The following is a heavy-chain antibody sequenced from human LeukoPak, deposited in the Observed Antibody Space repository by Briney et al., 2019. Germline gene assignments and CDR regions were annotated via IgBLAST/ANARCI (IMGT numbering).Heavy chain of an antibody. CDR2: ISGSGGST. CDR1: GFIFSNYA. CDR3: AKDGILGIAFVPTDYYFDY. D-gene: IGHD6-13*01. V-gene: IGHV3-23*01. J-gene: IGHJ4*02. Sequence: GGSLRLSCSASGFIFSNYAMMWIRQTPGKGLEWVSAISGSGGSTYYADSVKGRFTISRDNSKNTLYLQMNSLRAEDTAVYYCAKDGILGIAFVPTDYYFDYWGQGTLVTVSS.